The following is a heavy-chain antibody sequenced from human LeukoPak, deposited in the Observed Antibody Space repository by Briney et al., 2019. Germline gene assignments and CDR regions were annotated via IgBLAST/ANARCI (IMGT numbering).Heavy chain of an antibody. Sequence: GGSLRLSCAASGFAFGNSAVTWVRQAPGKGLEWVANIKQDGSEKYYVDSVKGRFTISRDNAKNSLYLQMNSLRAEDTAVYYCARDGPSGRFDPWGQGTLVTVSS. CDR2: IKQDGSEK. V-gene: IGHV3-7*01. J-gene: IGHJ5*02. D-gene: IGHD3/OR15-3a*01. CDR3: ARDGPSGRFDP. CDR1: GFAFGNSA.